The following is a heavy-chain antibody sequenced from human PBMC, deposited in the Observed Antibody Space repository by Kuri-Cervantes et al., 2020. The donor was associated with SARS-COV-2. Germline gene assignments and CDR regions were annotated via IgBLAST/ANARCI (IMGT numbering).Heavy chain of an antibody. CDR2: IRYDGSNK. V-gene: IGHV3-30*02. D-gene: IGHD6-19*01. Sequence: GGSLRLSCAASGFTFSSYGMHWVRQAPGKGLEWVAFIRYDGSNKYDAASVKCRFTISRYNSKNTLYLQMNSLRAEDTAVYYCARARAGRFDYWGQGTLVTVSS. CDR3: ARARAGRFDY. CDR1: GFTFSSYG. J-gene: IGHJ4*02.